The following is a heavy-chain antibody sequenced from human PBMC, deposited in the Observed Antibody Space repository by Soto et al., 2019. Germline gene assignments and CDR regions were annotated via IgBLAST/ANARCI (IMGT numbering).Heavy chain of an antibody. V-gene: IGHV1-18*01. CDR2: ISAYNGNT. D-gene: IGHD2-15*01. J-gene: IGHJ4*01. CDR1: GYTFTSYG. CDR3: ARDRGYCSGGSCYSWAEQPIDY. Sequence: ASVKVSCKASGYTFTSYGISWVRQAPGQGLEWMGWISAYNGNTNYAQKLQGRVTITTDTSTSTAYMELRSLRSDDTAAYYCARDRGYCSGGSCYSWAEQPIDYWGQEPWSPSPQ.